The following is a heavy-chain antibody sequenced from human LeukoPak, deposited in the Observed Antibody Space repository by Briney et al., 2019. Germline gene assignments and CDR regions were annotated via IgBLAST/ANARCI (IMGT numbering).Heavy chain of an antibody. D-gene: IGHD1-1*01. CDR1: GFIFSSHA. Sequence: PGRSLRLSCAASGFIFSSHAMHWVRQAPGKGLEWVAVISDDGKKKYYADSVKGRFTISRDNSKNTLYLQLNSLRTEDTAVYYCARERIPTTGGGWFDPWGQGTLVTVSS. V-gene: IGHV3-30*04. CDR2: ISDDGKKK. CDR3: ARERIPTTGGGWFDP. J-gene: IGHJ5*02.